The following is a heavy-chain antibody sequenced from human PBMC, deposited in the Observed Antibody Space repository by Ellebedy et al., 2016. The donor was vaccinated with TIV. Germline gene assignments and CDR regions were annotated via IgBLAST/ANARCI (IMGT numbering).Heavy chain of an antibody. J-gene: IGHJ4*02. CDR2: IWYDGSNK. CDR3: ATYPPLMGH. D-gene: IGHD3-16*01. V-gene: IGHV3-30*02. CDR1: GFTFSSYG. Sequence: GGSLRLSXAASGFTFSSYGMHWVRQAPGKGLEWVAVIWYDGSNKYYADSVKGRFTISRDNSKNTLYLQMNSLRAEDTAVYYCATYPPLMGHWGQGTLVTVSS.